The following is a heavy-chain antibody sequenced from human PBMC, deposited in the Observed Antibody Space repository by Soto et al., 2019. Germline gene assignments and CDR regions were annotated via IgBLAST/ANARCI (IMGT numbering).Heavy chain of an antibody. CDR2: INPSGGST. Sequence: WASVKVSCKASGYTFTSYYMHWVRQAPGQGLDWRGIINPSGGSTGYAQRLQGRVTMSRGTSTSTVYMELSSLRCEDTAVYYCASLDEAHYYGMDIWDQETTVTVSS. D-gene: IGHD1-1*01. CDR1: GYTFTSYY. J-gene: IGHJ6*02. CDR3: ASLDEAHYYGMDI. V-gene: IGHV1-46*04.